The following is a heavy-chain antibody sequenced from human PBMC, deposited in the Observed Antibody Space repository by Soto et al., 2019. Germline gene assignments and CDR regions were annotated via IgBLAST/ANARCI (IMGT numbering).Heavy chain of an antibody. D-gene: IGHD3-9*01. V-gene: IGHV1-18*01. CDR2: ISAYNGNT. CDR1: GYTFTSYG. Sequence: ASVKVSCKASGYTFTSYGISWVRQAPGQGLEWMGWISAYNGNTNYAQKLQGRVTMTTDTSTSTAYMELRSLRSDDTTVYYCAGDPIRFFDCLLPEYGMDVWGQGTTVTVSS. J-gene: IGHJ6*02. CDR3: AGDPIRFFDCLLPEYGMDV.